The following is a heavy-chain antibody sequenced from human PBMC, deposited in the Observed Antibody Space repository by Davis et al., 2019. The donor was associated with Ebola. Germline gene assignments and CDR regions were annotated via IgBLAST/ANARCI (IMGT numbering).Heavy chain of an antibody. CDR1: GYTFIYYY. J-gene: IGHJ4*02. Sequence: ASVKVSCKAFGYTFIYYYINWVRQTPGQGLEWMGRINPKSGATTYAQRFQGRVTMTRDTSSGTAYMDLGSLKSDDMAVYYCARGPAANAPLDYWGQGTLVTVSS. D-gene: IGHD2-2*01. V-gene: IGHV1-2*02. CDR2: INPKSGAT. CDR3: ARGPAANAPLDY.